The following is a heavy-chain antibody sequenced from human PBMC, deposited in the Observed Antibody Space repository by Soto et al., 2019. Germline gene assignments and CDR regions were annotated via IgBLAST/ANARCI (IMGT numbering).Heavy chain of an antibody. CDR3: ARNYGSALDY. CDR2: TSIDGNTK. J-gene: IGHJ4*02. CDR1: GFSFTSYA. Sequence: QVLLVESGGGVVQPGRSLRLSCAASGFSFTSYAIYWVRQAPGKGLEWVAVTSIDGNTKYYADSVQGRFTVSRDNSKDTLYLEMTSLRPQDTAVYYCARNYGSALDYWGQGTPVTVSS. V-gene: IGHV3-30-3*01. D-gene: IGHD3-10*01.